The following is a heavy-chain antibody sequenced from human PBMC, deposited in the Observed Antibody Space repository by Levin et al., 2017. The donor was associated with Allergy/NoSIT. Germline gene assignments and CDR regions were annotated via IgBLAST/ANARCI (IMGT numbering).Heavy chain of an antibody. CDR2: IYYSGST. CDR1: GGSISSYY. V-gene: IGHV4-59*01. J-gene: IGHJ4*02. CDR3: ARGGVGTVFDY. D-gene: IGHD3-10*01. Sequence: PSETLSLTCTVSGGSISSYYWSWIRQPPGKGLEWIGYIYYSGSTNYNPSLKSRVTISVDTSKNQFSLKLSSVTAADTAVYYCARGGVGTVFDYWGQGTLVTVSS.